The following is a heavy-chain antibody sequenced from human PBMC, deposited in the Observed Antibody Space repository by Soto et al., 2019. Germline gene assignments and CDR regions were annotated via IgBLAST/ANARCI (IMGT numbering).Heavy chain of an antibody. V-gene: IGHV4-59*01. CDR1: GGSISSYY. CDR2: IYYSGST. CDR3: ARGSGGASDY. J-gene: IGHJ4*02. D-gene: IGHD1-26*01. Sequence: SETLSLTCTVSGGSISSYYWSWIRQPPGKGLEWIGYIYYSGSTNYNPSLKSRVTISVDTSKNQFSLKLSSVTAADTAVYYCARGSGGASDYWGQGTLVTVS.